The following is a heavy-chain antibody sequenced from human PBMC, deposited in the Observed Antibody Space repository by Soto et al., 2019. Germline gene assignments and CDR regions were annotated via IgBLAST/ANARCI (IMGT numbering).Heavy chain of an antibody. Sequence: ASVKVSCKASGYTFTSYDINWVRQATGQGLEWMGWMNPNRGNTGYAQKFQGRVTMTRNTSISTAYMELSSLRSEDTAVYYCARGRGTRGYKGNWFDPWGQGTLVTVSS. D-gene: IGHD5-12*01. CDR1: GYTFTSYD. CDR2: MNPNRGNT. J-gene: IGHJ5*02. V-gene: IGHV1-8*01. CDR3: ARGRGTRGYKGNWFDP.